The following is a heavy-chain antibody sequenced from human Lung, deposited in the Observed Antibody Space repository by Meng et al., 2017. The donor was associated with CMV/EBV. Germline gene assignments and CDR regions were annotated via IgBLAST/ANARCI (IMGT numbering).Heavy chain of an antibody. V-gene: IGHV1-8*01. CDR1: GYTFTNYN. CDR3: ARGLRRPSSAINFDY. Sequence: QVLLVQPGAEVKMPGASAKVYCKCSGYTFTNYNINWVRQATGQGLEWMGWMNPNTGNTGYGQKFQGRITMTRNTAISTAYMELSSLTSEDTGVYFCARGLRRPSSAINFDYWGQGTLVTVSS. CDR2: MNPNTGNT. D-gene: IGHD2-2*01. J-gene: IGHJ4*02.